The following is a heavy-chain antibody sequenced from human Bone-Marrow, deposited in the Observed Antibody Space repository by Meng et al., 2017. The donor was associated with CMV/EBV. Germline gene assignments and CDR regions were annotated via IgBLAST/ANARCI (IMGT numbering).Heavy chain of an antibody. CDR2: IIPILGIA. CDR3: ARSYDFWRGDSGYYYGMDV. V-gene: IGHV1-69*10. CDR1: GGTFSSYA. J-gene: IGHJ6*02. Sequence: SVKGSCNASGGTFSSYAISWERQAPGQGLEWMGGIIPILGIANYAQKFQGRVTITADKPTSTDYMELSSLRSEDTAVYYRARSYDFWRGDSGYYYGMDVWGQGTTVTVPS. D-gene: IGHD3-3*01.